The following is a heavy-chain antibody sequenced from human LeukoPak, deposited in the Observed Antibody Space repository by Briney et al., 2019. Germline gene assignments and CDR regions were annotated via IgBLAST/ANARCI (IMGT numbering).Heavy chain of an antibody. J-gene: IGHJ4*02. CDR2: ISSDGSIT. Sequence: GGSLRLSCAASGFTFSSHWMHWVRQAPGKGLVWVSRISSDGSITTYARSVKGRFTISRDNAKNTLYLQMNSLRADDTAVYYCAKARGSSVYEQFDYGGQGTLVTVSS. V-gene: IGHV3-74*01. CDR1: GFTFSSHW. D-gene: IGHD5/OR15-5a*01. CDR3: AKARGSSVYEQFDY.